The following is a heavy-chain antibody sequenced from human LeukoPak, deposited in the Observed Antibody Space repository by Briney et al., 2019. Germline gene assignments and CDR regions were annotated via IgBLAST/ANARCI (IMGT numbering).Heavy chain of an antibody. Sequence: GGSLRLSCAASGFTFSNYWMHWVRQDPGKGLVWVSFINPDGSTTNYADSVKGRFTISRDNAKNALYLQMDSLRAEDTAVYYCAKDLHYGSADYWGQGALVTVSS. CDR1: GFTFSNYW. CDR3: AKDLHYGSADY. CDR2: INPDGSTT. D-gene: IGHD3-10*01. V-gene: IGHV3-74*01. J-gene: IGHJ4*02.